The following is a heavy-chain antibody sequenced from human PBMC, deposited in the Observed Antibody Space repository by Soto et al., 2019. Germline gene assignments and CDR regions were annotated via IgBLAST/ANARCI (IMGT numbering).Heavy chain of an antibody. Sequence: ASVKVSCKASGYSFSNYGISWVRQAPGQGLEWMGWISAYKGYTNYAQEFQGRVTMTTGASTSTAYMELRSLRSDDTAVYYCARDPSRYSYGDYYYYGMDVWGQGTTVTVSS. CDR2: ISAYKGYT. CDR1: GYSFSNYG. D-gene: IGHD5-18*01. CDR3: ARDPSRYSYGDYYYYGMDV. J-gene: IGHJ6*02. V-gene: IGHV1-18*01.